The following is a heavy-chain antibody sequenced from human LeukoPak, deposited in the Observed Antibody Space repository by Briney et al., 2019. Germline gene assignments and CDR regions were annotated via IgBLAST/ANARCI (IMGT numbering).Heavy chain of an antibody. V-gene: IGHV1-69*13. CDR2: IIPIFGTA. D-gene: IGHD1-26*01. J-gene: IGHJ6*02. CDR3: ASSLWNSGINHEGAGYYYYYGMDV. Sequence: SVKVSCKASGGTFSSYAISWVRQAPGQGLEWMGGIIPIFGTANYAQKFQGRVTITADESTSTAYMELSSLRSEDTAVYCCASSLWNSGINHEGAGYYYYYGMDVWGQGTTVTVSS. CDR1: GGTFSSYA.